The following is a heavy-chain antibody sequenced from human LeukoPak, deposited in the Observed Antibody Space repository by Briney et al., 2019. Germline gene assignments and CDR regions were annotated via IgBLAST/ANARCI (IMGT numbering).Heavy chain of an antibody. CDR2: IYYSGST. CDR1: GGSLSSYY. Sequence: SETLSLTCTVSGGSLSSYYWSWIRQPPGKGLEWIGYIYYSGSTNYNPSLKSRDTISVATSKNQYSLKLSSVTAADTAVYYCALNGPFDYWGQGTLVTVSS. D-gene: IGHD2-8*01. CDR3: ALNGPFDY. J-gene: IGHJ4*02. V-gene: IGHV4-59*03.